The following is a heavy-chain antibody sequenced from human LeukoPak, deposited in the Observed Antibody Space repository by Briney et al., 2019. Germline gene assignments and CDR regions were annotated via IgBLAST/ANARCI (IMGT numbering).Heavy chain of an antibody. Sequence: SETLSLTCTVSGDSMSSSHYCWGWIRQPPGKGLEWIGSIYYSGSTYYNPSLKSRVTMSVDTSKKQFSLKLSSVTAADTAVYYCARGDFLTGRFDYWGQGTLVTVSS. CDR1: GDSMSSSHYC. CDR3: ARGDFLTGRFDY. J-gene: IGHJ4*02. V-gene: IGHV4-39*07. D-gene: IGHD3-9*01. CDR2: IYYSGST.